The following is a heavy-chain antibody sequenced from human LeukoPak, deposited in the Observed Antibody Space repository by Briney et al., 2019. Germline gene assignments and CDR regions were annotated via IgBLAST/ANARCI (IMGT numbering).Heavy chain of an antibody. D-gene: IGHD3-3*01. CDR1: GFTFRSFW. CDR2: INSDGSST. V-gene: IGHV3-74*03. CDR3: ARGVDY. J-gene: IGHJ4*02. Sequence: GESLRLSCAASGFTFRSFWMHWVRQAPGKGLVWVSRINSDGSSTTYADSVNGRFTISRDNAKNTLYLQMNSLRAEDTAVYYCARGVDYWGQGTLVTVSS.